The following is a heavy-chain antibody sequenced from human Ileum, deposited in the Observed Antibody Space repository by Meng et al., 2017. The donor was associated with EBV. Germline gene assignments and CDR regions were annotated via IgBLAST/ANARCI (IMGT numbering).Heavy chain of an antibody. CDR2: INTGNGET. D-gene: IGHD6-19*01. CDR3: ASRPGIAVAGFDY. Sequence: QVQLLQSGAEMKKPGATVEVSCKASGYTFTSYAMNCVRQAPGQRLEWMGWINTGNGETKYSQKFQGRVTLTRDTSASTAYMELSSLRSEDTAVNYCASRPGIAVAGFDYWGQGTLVTVSS. CDR1: GYTFTSYA. V-gene: IGHV1-3*04. J-gene: IGHJ4*02.